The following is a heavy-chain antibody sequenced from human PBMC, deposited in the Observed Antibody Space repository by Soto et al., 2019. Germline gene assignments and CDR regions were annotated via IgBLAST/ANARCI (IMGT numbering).Heavy chain of an antibody. CDR2: ISWNSGSI. Sequence: EVQLVESGGGLVQPGRSLRLSCAASGFTFDDYAMHWVRQAPGKGLEWVSGISWNSGSIGNADSVKGRFTISRDNAKNSLYLQMNSLRAEDTALYYCAKYMLNTAMVVDYWGQGTLVTVSS. V-gene: IGHV3-9*01. J-gene: IGHJ4*02. CDR1: GFTFDDYA. D-gene: IGHD5-18*01. CDR3: AKYMLNTAMVVDY.